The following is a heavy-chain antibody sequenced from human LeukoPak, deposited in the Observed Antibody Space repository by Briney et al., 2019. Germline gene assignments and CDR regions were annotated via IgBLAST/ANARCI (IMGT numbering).Heavy chain of an antibody. CDR1: GGSFSGYY. J-gene: IGHJ3*02. CDR3: ARGYSGYGTDAFDI. D-gene: IGHD5-12*01. CDR2: INHSGST. Sequence: SETLSLTCAVYGGSFSGYYWSWIRQPPGKGLEWIGEINHSGSTNYNPSLKSRVTISVDTSKNQFSLKLSSVTAADTAVYYCARGYSGYGTDAFDIWGQGTMVTVSS. V-gene: IGHV4-34*01.